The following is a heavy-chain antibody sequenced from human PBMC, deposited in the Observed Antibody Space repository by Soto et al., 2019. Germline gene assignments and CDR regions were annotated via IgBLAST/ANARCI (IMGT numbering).Heavy chain of an antibody. J-gene: IGHJ4*02. V-gene: IGHV3-48*03. CDR3: AREAIGRYSYTDY. Sequence: EVQLVESGGGLVQPGGSLRLSCAASEFTFSSYEMNWVRQAPGKGLEWVSSITGTGDTISYADSVKGRFTISRDSAKNSLSLQMNSLRVEDTAVYYCAREAIGRYSYTDYWGQGTLVTVSS. CDR1: EFTFSSYE. CDR2: ITGTGDTI. D-gene: IGHD5-18*01.